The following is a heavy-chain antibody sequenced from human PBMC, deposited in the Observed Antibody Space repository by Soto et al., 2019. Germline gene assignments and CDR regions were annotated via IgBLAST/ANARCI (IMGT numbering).Heavy chain of an antibody. V-gene: IGHV1-69*12. CDR1: GGTFSSYA. D-gene: IGHD2-2*01. J-gene: IGHJ6*02. CDR3: ARGGEDIVLVPAAILLPYYYGMDV. Sequence: QVQLVQSGAEVKKPGSSVKVSCKASGGTFSSYAISWVRQAPGQGLEWMGGIIPIFGTANYAQKFQGRVTIAEDESTSRAYMELSSLRSEDTAVYYCARGGEDIVLVPAAILLPYYYGMDVWGQGTTVTVSS. CDR2: IIPIFGTA.